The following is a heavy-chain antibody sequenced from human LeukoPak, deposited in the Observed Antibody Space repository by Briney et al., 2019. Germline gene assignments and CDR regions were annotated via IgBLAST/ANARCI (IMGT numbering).Heavy chain of an antibody. CDR2: VSNDGDNT. V-gene: IGHV3-30-3*01. CDR3: ARGSLAVAGSRKRSDAFDI. CDR1: GFTFSSHT. Sequence: GGSLRLSCAASGFTFSSHTMHWVRQAPGKGLEWVAVVSNDGDNTYYADSVKGRFTISRDNSKNTLYLQMNSLRVGDTAVYYCARGSLAVAGSRKRSDAFDIWGQGTMVTVSS. J-gene: IGHJ3*02. D-gene: IGHD6-19*01.